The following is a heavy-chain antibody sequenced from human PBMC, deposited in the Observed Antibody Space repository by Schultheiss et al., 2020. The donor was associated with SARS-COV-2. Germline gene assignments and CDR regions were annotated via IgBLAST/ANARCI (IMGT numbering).Heavy chain of an antibody. CDR1: GFTFGDYA. J-gene: IGHJ1*01. CDR2: IRSKAYGGTT. D-gene: IGHD6-13*01. V-gene: IGHV3-49*03. CDR3: TSETSSSWYSRHPEYFQH. Sequence: GGSLRLSCAASGFTFGDYAMSWFRQAPGKGLEWVGFIRSKAYGGTTEYAASVKGRFTISRDDSKSIAYLQMNSLKTEDTAVYYCTSETSSSWYSRHPEYFQHWGQGTLVTVSS.